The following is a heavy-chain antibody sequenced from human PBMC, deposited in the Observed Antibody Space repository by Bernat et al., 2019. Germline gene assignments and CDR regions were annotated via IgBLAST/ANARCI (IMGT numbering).Heavy chain of an antibody. CDR1: GGSISSSSYY. Sequence: QVQLQESGPGLVKPSETLSLTCTVSGGSISSSSYYWGWIRQPPGKGLEWIGSIYYSGSTYYNPSLKSRVTISVDTSKNQFSLKLSSVTAADTAVYYCASTPMLYWYFDLWGRGTLVTVSS. D-gene: IGHD2-15*01. J-gene: IGHJ2*01. CDR2: IYYSGST. V-gene: IGHV4-39*01. CDR3: ASTPMLYWYFDL.